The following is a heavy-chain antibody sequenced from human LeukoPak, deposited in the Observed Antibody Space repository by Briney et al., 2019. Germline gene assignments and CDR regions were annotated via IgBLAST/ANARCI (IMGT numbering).Heavy chain of an antibody. CDR1: GDSIRSNNYH. J-gene: IGHJ5*02. V-gene: IGHV4-39*01. CDR2: IDYSGNT. Sequence: PSETLSFTCSVSGDSIRSNNYHWGWLRPSPGKGLEWIGTIDYSGNTYYNPSLNSRVTISADTSRNQFSLKLSSVTAADTAIYYCVRRVNTYGGWFDRWGQGALVTVSS. CDR3: VRRVNTYGGWFDR. D-gene: IGHD5-18*01.